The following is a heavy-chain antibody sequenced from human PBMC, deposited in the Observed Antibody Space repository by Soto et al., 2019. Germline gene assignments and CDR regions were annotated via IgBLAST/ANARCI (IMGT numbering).Heavy chain of an antibody. CDR3: ARRPFTREAFEYFQH. V-gene: IGHV3-33*01. Sequence: QVQLVESGGGVVQPGRSLRLSCAASGFTFSSYGMHWVRQAPGKGLEWVAVIWYDGSNKYYADSVKGRFTISRDNSKNTLHLQMNSLRAEDTAVYYCARRPFTREAFEYFQHWGQGTLVTVSS. J-gene: IGHJ1*01. CDR2: IWYDGSNK. D-gene: IGHD3-3*02. CDR1: GFTFSSYG.